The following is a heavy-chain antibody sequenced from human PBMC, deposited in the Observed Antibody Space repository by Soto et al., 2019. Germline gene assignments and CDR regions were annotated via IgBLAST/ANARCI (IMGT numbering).Heavy chain of an antibody. CDR3: ASKRGYYYNGMDV. CDR1: GGSISSSSYY. J-gene: IGHJ6*02. CDR2: IYYSGST. V-gene: IGHV4-39*01. Sequence: SETLSLTCTVSGGSISSSSYYWGWIRQPPGKGLEWIGSIYYSGSTYYNPSLKSRVTISVDTSKNQFSLKLSSVTAADTAVYYCASKRGYYYNGMDVWGQGTTVTVSS. D-gene: IGHD3-10*01.